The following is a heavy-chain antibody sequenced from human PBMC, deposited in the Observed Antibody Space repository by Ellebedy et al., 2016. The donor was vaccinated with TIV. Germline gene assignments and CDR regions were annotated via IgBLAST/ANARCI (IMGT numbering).Heavy chain of an antibody. CDR1: GFTFSSYS. Sequence: GESLKISXAASGFTFSSYSMNWVRQAPGKGLEWVSSISSDSSYIYYADSVKGRFTISRDNAKNSLYLQMNSLRAEDTAVYYCAKHSGSYWGVCFDSWGQGTLVTVSS. CDR3: AKHSGSYWGVCFDS. D-gene: IGHD1-26*01. CDR2: ISSDSSYI. V-gene: IGHV3-21*01. J-gene: IGHJ4*02.